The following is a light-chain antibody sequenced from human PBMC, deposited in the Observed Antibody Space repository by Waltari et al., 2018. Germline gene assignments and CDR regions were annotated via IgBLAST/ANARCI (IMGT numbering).Light chain of an antibody. CDR3: SSYTSSSPVV. Sequence: QSALTQPASVSGSPGQSITISCTGTSSDVGGYNYVSWYQQHPGKAPKLMIYDVSNRPSGVSNLFSGSKSCNTASLTISGLQAEDEADYYCSSYTSSSPVVFGGGTKLTVL. V-gene: IGLV2-14*01. J-gene: IGLJ2*01. CDR1: SSDVGGYNY. CDR2: DVS.